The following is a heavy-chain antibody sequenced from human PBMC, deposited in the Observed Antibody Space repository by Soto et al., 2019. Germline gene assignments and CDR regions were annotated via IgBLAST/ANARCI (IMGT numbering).Heavy chain of an antibody. Sequence: SVKVSCKASGGTFSSYTIGWVRQAPGQGLEWMGRIIPILGIANYAQKFQGRVTITADKSTSTAYMELSSLRSEDTAVYYCADIEYSSSRHAFDIWGQGTMVTVSS. D-gene: IGHD6-6*01. J-gene: IGHJ3*02. CDR2: IIPILGIA. CDR3: ADIEYSSSRHAFDI. V-gene: IGHV1-69*02. CDR1: GGTFSSYT.